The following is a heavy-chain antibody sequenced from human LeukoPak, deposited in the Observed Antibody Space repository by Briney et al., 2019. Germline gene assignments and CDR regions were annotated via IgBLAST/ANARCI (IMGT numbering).Heavy chain of an antibody. CDR1: GFTFSNSW. Sequence: GGSLRLSCAASGFTFSNSWMSWVRQAPGKGLEWVATIKPDGSAQYYVDSVKGRFTISRDNAKNSLFLQVNSLRAEDTAVYYCANGGTYSSGPWGQGTLVTVSS. V-gene: IGHV3-7*01. CDR2: IKPDGSAQ. CDR3: ANGGTYSSGP. J-gene: IGHJ5*02. D-gene: IGHD3-22*01.